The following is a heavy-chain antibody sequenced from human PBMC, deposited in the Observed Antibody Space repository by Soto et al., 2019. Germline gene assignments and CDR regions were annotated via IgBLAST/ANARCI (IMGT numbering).Heavy chain of an antibody. Sequence: LRLSCAASGFTFSSYGMHWVRQAPGKGLEWVAVISYDGSNKYYADSVKGRFTISRDNSKNTLYLQMNSLRAEDTAVYYCAKGISDYWGQGTLVTVS. CDR3: AKGISDY. CDR1: GFTFSSYG. D-gene: IGHD3-3*01. J-gene: IGHJ4*02. CDR2: ISYDGSNK. V-gene: IGHV3-30*18.